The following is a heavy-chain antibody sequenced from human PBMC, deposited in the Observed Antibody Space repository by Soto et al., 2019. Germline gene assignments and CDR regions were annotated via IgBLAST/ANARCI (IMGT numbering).Heavy chain of an antibody. J-gene: IGHJ6*02. CDR1: GGTFSSYA. V-gene: IGHV1-69*06. Sequence: QVQLVQSGAEVKKPGSSLKVSCQASGGTFSSYAISWVRQAPGQGLEWMGGIIPIFGTANYAQKFQGRVTITADKSTSTAYMELSSLRSEDTAVYYCARDVRQQQLVRAYYYDGMDVWGQGTTVTVSS. CDR2: IIPIFGTA. CDR3: ARDVRQQQLVRAYYYDGMDV. D-gene: IGHD6-13*01.